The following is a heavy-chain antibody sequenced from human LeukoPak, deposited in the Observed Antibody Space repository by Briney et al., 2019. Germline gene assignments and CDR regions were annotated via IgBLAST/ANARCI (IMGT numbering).Heavy chain of an antibody. CDR2: IIPIFGTA. CDR3: ASPFEGNYYDSSGYYYFDY. CDR1: GGTFSSYA. J-gene: IGHJ4*02. V-gene: IGHV1-69*13. Sequence: SVKVSCKASGGTFSSYAISWVRQAPGQGLEWMGGIIPIFGTANYAQKFQGRVTITADESTSTAYMELSSLRSEDTAVYYCASPFEGNYYDSSGYYYFDYWGQGTLVTVSS. D-gene: IGHD3-22*01.